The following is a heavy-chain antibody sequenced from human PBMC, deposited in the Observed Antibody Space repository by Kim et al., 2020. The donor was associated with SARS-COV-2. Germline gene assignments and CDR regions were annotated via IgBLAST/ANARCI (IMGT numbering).Heavy chain of an antibody. D-gene: IGHD3-10*01. CDR1: GGSVSSGSYY. V-gene: IGHV4-61*01. Sequence: SETLSLTCTVSGGSVSSGSYYWSWIRQPPGKGLEWIGYIYYSGSTNYNPSLKSRVTISVDTSKNQFSLKLSSVTAADTAVYYCARAGSLLWFGCDYWGQGTLVTVSS. CDR2: IYYSGST. CDR3: ARAGSLLWFGCDY. J-gene: IGHJ4*02.